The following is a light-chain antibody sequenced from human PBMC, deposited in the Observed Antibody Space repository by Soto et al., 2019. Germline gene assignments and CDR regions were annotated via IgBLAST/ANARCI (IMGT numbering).Light chain of an antibody. J-gene: IGKJ5*01. CDR2: GAS. V-gene: IGKV3-11*01. CDR1: QSVSTN. CDR3: QQRSNWPIT. Sequence: EVVLTQSPGTLSLSPGERATLSCRASQSVSTNLAWYLKKPGQAPRLLIYGASTRATGIPARFSGSGSGTDFTLTISSLEPEDFAVYYCQQRSNWPITFGQGTRLEIK.